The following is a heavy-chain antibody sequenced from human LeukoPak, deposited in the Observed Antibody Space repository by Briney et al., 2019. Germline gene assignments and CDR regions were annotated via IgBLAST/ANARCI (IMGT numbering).Heavy chain of an antibody. CDR1: GGSISSGDYY. Sequence: SETLSLTCTVSGGSISSGDYYWSWIRQPPGKGLEWIGYICYSGSTYYNPSLKSRVTISVDTSKNQFSLKLSSVTAADTAVYYCARDLSGTGYFDYWGQGTLVTVSS. J-gene: IGHJ4*02. D-gene: IGHD1-14*01. V-gene: IGHV4-30-4*01. CDR3: ARDLSGTGYFDY. CDR2: ICYSGST.